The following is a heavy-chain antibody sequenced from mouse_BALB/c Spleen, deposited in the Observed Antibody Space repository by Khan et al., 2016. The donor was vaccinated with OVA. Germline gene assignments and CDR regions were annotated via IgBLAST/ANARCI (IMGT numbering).Heavy chain of an antibody. CDR3: ARRNYFGYTFAY. D-gene: IGHD1-2*01. Sequence: QVQLQQPGAELARPGASVKLSCKTSGYTFTDYYINWVKQRTGQGLEWIGEISPGSGDTYYNEKFKGKATLTADKSSSTADMQLSSLTSEASAIYFCARRNYFGYTFAYWGQGTLVTVSA. V-gene: IGHV1-77*01. CDR2: ISPGSGDT. CDR1: GYTFTDYY. J-gene: IGHJ3*01.